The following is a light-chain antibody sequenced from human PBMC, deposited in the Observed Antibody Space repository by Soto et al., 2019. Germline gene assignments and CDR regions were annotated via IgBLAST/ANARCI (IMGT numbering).Light chain of an antibody. CDR2: AAS. J-gene: IGKJ1*01. V-gene: IGKV1-39*01. CDR3: QQSYSTPPWT. CDR1: QSISSY. Sequence: DIQMTQYPSSLSASVGDIVTITCRASQSISSYLNWYQQKPGKAPKLLIYAASSLQSGVPSRFSGSGSGTDFTLTISSLQPEDFATYYCQQSYSTPPWTFGQGTKVDIK.